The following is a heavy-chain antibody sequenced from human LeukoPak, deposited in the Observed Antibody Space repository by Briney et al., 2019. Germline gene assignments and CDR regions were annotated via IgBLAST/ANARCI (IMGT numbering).Heavy chain of an antibody. D-gene: IGHD3-10*01. J-gene: IGHJ4*02. CDR3: ARRDFYSSGSNH. CDR1: GGSISSYY. Sequence: PSETLSLTCTVSGGSISSYYWSWIRQPPGKGLEWIGYIYYSGSTNYNPSLKSRVTISVDTFKNQFSLKLSSVTAADTAVYYCARRDFYSSGSNHWGQGTLVTVSS. CDR2: IYYSGST. V-gene: IGHV4-59*12.